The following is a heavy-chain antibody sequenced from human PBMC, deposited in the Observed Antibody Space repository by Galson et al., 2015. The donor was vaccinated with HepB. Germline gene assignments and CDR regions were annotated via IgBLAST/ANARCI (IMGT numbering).Heavy chain of an antibody. CDR2: IDWEGDK. CDR1: GFSLSTSGMR. D-gene: IGHD6-19*01. CDR3: ARMPHSSGWYGAFDY. J-gene: IGHJ4*02. V-gene: IGHV2-70*04. Sequence: PALVKPTQTLTLTCTFSGFSLSTSGMRVSWTRQPPGKALEGLASIDWEGDKFYSTSLKTRLTISKDTSKNQVVLTMTNMDPVDTATYYCARMPHSSGWYGAFDYWGQGTLVTVSS.